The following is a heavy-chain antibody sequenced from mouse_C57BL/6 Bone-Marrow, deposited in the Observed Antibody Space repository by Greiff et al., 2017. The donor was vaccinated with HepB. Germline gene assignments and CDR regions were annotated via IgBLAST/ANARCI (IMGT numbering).Heavy chain of an antibody. CDR3: ARDRYGHAWYAY. Sequence: EVKLQESGAELVKPGASVKLSCTASGFNIKDYYMHWVKQRTEQGLEWIGRIDPEDGDNKYDPKFQGKATITADTSSNTAYLQLSSLTSEDTAVYYCARDRYGHAWYAYWGKGTMVTASA. V-gene: IGHV14-2*01. J-gene: IGHJ3*01. CDR1: GFNIKDYY. CDR2: IDPEDGDN. D-gene: IGHD1-1*02.